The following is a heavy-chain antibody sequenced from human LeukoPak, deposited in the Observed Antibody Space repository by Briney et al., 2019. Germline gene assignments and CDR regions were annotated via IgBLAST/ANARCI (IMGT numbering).Heavy chain of an antibody. V-gene: IGHV1-8*01. Sequence: GASVKVSCKASGYTFTSYDINWVRQATGQGLEWMGWMNPNSGNTGYAQKFQGRVTMTRNTSISTAYMELSSLRSEDTAVYYCARAGESSGWYVGHYYYYYMDVWGKGTTVTISS. CDR1: GYTFTSYD. J-gene: IGHJ6*03. CDR3: ARAGESSGWYVGHYYYYYMDV. CDR2: MNPNSGNT. D-gene: IGHD6-19*01.